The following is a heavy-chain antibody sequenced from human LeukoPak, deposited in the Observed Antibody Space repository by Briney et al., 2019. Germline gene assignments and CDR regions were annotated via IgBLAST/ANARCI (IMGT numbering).Heavy chain of an antibody. J-gene: IGHJ5*02. CDR3: ARDWGTPGP. D-gene: IGHD3-16*01. Sequence: GGSLRLSCAASGFTFRNYVIHWVRQAPGKGLEWVAVTSSDLNVKLYADSVKGRFTISRDNAKNSLYLQMNSLRAEDTAVYYCARDWGTPGPWGQGTLVTVSS. CDR1: GFTFRNYV. V-gene: IGHV3-30-3*01. CDR2: TSSDLNVK.